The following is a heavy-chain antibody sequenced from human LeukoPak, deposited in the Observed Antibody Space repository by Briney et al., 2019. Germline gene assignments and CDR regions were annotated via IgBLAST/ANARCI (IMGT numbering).Heavy chain of an antibody. Sequence: PSETLSPTCTVSGGSISSYYWSWIRQPPGKGLEWIGYIYYSGSTNYNPSLKSRVTISVDTSKNQFSLKLSSVTAADTAVYYCARVELQGYCSGGSCYSSYYYGMDVWGQGTTVTVSS. CDR2: IYYSGST. J-gene: IGHJ6*02. CDR3: ARVELQGYCSGGSCYSSYYYGMDV. D-gene: IGHD2-15*01. V-gene: IGHV4-59*01. CDR1: GGSISSYY.